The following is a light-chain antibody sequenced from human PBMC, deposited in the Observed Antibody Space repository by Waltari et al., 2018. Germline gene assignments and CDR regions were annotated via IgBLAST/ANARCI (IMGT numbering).Light chain of an antibody. CDR1: QSISSY. V-gene: IGKV1-39*01. CDR2: AAS. CDR3: QQSYSTLGPIT. Sequence: DIQMTQSPSSLSASVGDRVTITCRASQSISSYLNWYQQKPGKAPKLLIYAASSLQSGVPSRFSGSGSGTDFTLTISSLQPEDFATYYCQQSYSTLGPITFGQGTRLEIK. J-gene: IGKJ5*01.